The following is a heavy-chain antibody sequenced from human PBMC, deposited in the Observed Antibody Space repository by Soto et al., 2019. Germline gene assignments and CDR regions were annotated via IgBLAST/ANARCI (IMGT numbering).Heavy chain of an antibody. D-gene: IGHD2-21*02. J-gene: IGHJ4*02. CDR3: ARQRTTVVTQAYFDH. CDR1: GGSISNPSYY. CDR2: IFYTGRT. Sequence: SETLSLTCTVSGGSISNPSYYWGWVRQPPGKGLEWIGDIFYTGRTYYSPSLKSRVTISVDTSKEQFSLRLSSVTATDTAVYYCARQRTTVVTQAYFDHWGQGALVTVSS. V-gene: IGHV4-39*01.